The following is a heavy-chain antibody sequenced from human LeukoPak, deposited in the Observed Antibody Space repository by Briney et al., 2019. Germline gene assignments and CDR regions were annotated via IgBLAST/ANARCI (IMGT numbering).Heavy chain of an antibody. D-gene: IGHD3-22*01. V-gene: IGHV3-30*18. CDR3: AKVPYYGSSGYYDY. CDR1: GFTFSSYG. CDR2: ISYDGSNK. Sequence: GRSLRLSCAASGFTFSSYGMHWVRQAPGKGLEWVAVISYDGSNKYYADSVKGRFTISRDNSKNTLYLQMNSLRAEDTAVYYCAKVPYYGSSGYYDYWGQGTLVTISS. J-gene: IGHJ4*02.